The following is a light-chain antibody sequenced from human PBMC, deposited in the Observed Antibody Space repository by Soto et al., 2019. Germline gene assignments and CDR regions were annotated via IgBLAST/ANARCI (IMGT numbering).Light chain of an antibody. Sequence: DIPLTQSPSFLSASVGDRVTITCRASQDITDYLAWYQQKPGKAPKLLIYAASTLQSGVPSRFSGSGSGTEFTLTITSLQPEDFATYYCQQLNRYPYTFGQGTKLEIK. V-gene: IGKV1-9*01. CDR1: QDITDY. J-gene: IGKJ2*01. CDR2: AAS. CDR3: QQLNRYPYT.